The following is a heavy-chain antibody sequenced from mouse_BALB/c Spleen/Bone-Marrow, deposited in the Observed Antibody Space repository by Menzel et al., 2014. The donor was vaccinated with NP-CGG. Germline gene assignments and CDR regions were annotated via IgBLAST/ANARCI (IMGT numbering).Heavy chain of an antibody. V-gene: IGHV7-1*02. CDR2: SRNKAKHYTT. D-gene: IGHD2-10*02. Sequence: EVMLVESGGGLVQPGDSLRLSCATSGFTFGDFYMEWVRQPPGKRLEWIAASRNKAKHYTTEYSASVKGRFIVSRDTSQSILYLQMNALRAEDTAIYYCARDVGYGNYFVYWGQGTLVTVSA. J-gene: IGHJ3*01. CDR1: GFTFGDFY. CDR3: ARDVGYGNYFVY.